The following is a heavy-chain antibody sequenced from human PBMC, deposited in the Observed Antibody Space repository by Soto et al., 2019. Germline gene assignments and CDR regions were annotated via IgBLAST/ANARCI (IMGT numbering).Heavy chain of an antibody. CDR1: GVTFSSYS. D-gene: IGHD4-17*01. CDR2: IIPIFGTA. Sequence: SVQVSCKDCGVTFSSYSISWVRQAPGQGLEWMGGIIPIFGTANYAQKFQGRVTITADESTSTAYMELSSLRSEDTAVYDCARVGYGVYDGWWAFDIWGQGTIVTVSS. J-gene: IGHJ3*02. CDR3: ARVGYGVYDGWWAFDI. V-gene: IGHV1-69*13.